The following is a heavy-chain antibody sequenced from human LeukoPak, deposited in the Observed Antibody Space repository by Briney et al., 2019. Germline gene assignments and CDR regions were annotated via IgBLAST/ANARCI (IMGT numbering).Heavy chain of an antibody. CDR2: ISYDGNNK. CDR3: ATLPT. V-gene: IGHV3-30-3*01. D-gene: IGHD4-17*01. CDR1: GFTISNYY. J-gene: IGHJ4*02. Sequence: PGGSLRLSCAASGFTISNYYMSWVRQAPGKGLEWVAVISYDGNNKYYADSVKGRFTISRDNSKNTLYLQMNSLRAEDTALYYCATLPTWGQGTLVTVSS.